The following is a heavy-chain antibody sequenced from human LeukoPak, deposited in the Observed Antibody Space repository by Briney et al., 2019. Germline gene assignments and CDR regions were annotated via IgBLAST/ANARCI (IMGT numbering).Heavy chain of an antibody. CDR3: AKDQSEAIWFGRMDV. Sequence: GGSLRLSCAASGFTFSSYGMHWVRQAPGKGLEWVAFIRYDGSNKYYADSVKGRFTISRDNSKNTLYLQMNSLRAEDTAVYYCAKDQSEAIWFGRMDVWGKGTTVTISS. CDR2: IRYDGSNK. CDR1: GFTFSSYG. J-gene: IGHJ6*03. V-gene: IGHV3-30*02. D-gene: IGHD3-10*01.